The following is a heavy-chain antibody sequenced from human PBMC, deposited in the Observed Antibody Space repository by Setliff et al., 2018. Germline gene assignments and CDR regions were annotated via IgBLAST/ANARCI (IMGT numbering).Heavy chain of an antibody. Sequence: ASVKVSCKTSGFSFTTYGITWGRQASGQGLEWMGGISAYNGNTDSAQKFQGRVTMSADTSTTTVYMELRSLRSDDTAVYYCARDRGGDDFVGAVGDSFDIWGQGTMVTVSS. CDR3: ARDRGGDDFVGAVGDSFDI. CDR2: ISAYNGNT. V-gene: IGHV1-18*01. J-gene: IGHJ3*02. D-gene: IGHD2-21*01. CDR1: GFSFTTYG.